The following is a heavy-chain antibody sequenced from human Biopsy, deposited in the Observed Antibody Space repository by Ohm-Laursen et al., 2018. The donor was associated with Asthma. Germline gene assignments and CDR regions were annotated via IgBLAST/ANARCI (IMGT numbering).Heavy chain of an antibody. CDR1: GFAFDYYA. J-gene: IGHJ4*02. Sequence: GSLRLSCTASGFAFDYYAMSWARQAPGKGLERVSAITGSGGTTYYADSVRGRFTISRDNSKSTLFLQMDSLSAEDTAVYYCAKDFRGIAVAGDRGFDYWGQGTLVTVSS. CDR2: ITGSGGTT. D-gene: IGHD6-19*01. V-gene: IGHV3-23*01. CDR3: AKDFRGIAVAGDRGFDY.